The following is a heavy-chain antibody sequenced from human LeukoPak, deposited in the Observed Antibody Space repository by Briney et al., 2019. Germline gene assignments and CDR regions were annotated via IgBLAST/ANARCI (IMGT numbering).Heavy chain of an antibody. CDR3: ARRTLCCGERFDP. Sequence: SETLSLTCTVSGGSINNYDWSWIRQPPGKGLEWIGYIYSSGSTNYHPYLKSRVIISVDTSKNQFSLKLSSVTAADTPVYYCARRTLCCGERFDPWGQGTLVTVSS. J-gene: IGHJ5*02. CDR1: GGSINNYD. D-gene: IGHD3-16*01. V-gene: IGHV4-59*08. CDR2: IYSSGST.